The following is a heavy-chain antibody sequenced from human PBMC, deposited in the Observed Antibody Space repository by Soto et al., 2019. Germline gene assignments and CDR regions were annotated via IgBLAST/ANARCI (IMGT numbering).Heavy chain of an antibody. D-gene: IGHD6-13*01. CDR1: GYSFTNYW. CDR2: IYPGDSAT. V-gene: IGHV5-51*01. J-gene: IGHJ6*02. CDR3: SSPRIRSSHYCLDV. Sequence: PGESLKISCKGSGYSFTNYWIGWVRQMPGKGLEWMGSIYPGDSATRYSPSFQGQVTISADKSISTAYLQWSSLKASDTAMYYCSSPRIRSSHYCLDVWGQGTMVTVSS.